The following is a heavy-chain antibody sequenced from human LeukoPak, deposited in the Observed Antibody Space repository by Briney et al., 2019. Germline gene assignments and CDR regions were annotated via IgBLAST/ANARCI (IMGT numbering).Heavy chain of an antibody. V-gene: IGHV1-46*01. CDR1: GYTFTSYY. Sequence: ASVKVSCXASGYTFTSYYMHWVRQAPGQGLEWMAIINPSGGSTSYAQKFQGRVTMTRDTSTSTVYMELSSLRSEDTAVYYCAREEEGYSYYYWGQGTLVTVSS. CDR2: INPSGGST. CDR3: AREEEGYSYYY. J-gene: IGHJ4*02. D-gene: IGHD5-18*01.